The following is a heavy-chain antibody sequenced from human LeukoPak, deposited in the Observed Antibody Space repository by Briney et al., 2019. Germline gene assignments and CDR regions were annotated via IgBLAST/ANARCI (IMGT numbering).Heavy chain of an antibody. Sequence: PGGSLRLSCAASGFTSSSYAVHWVRQAPGKGLEYVSAITSDGGRTYYANSVKGRFTISRDNSKNTLYLQMGSLRAEDMAVYYCARSRGLDVHYYYYMDVWGKGTTVTVSS. CDR1: GFTSSSYA. CDR2: ITSDGGRT. J-gene: IGHJ6*03. V-gene: IGHV3-64*01. CDR3: ARSRGLDVHYYYYMDV. D-gene: IGHD3-10*01.